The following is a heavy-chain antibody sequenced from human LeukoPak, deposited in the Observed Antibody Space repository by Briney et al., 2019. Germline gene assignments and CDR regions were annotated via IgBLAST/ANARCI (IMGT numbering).Heavy chain of an antibody. V-gene: IGHV3-23*01. CDR1: GFTFSSYA. J-gene: IGHJ3*02. Sequence: GGSLRLSCAASGFTFSSYAMSWVRQAPGKGLELVSAISGSGGSTYYADSVKGRFTISRDNSKNTLYLQMNSLRAEDTAVYYCAKVRDGYNQIRNAFDIWGQGTMVTVSS. CDR3: AKVRDGYNQIRNAFDI. CDR2: ISGSGGST. D-gene: IGHD5-24*01.